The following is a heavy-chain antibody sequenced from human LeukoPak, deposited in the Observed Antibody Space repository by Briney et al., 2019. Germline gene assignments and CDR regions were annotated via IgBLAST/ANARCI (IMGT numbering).Heavy chain of an antibody. CDR1: GYTFTSYG. V-gene: IGHV1-18*01. Sequence: ASVKVSCKASGYTFTSYGISWVRQAPGQGLEWMGWISAYNGNTNYAQKLQGRVTMTTDTSTSTAYMELRSLRSDDTAVYYCSRLGYCSGGSCYRFDPWGQGTLVTVSS. CDR2: ISAYNGNT. D-gene: IGHD2-15*01. J-gene: IGHJ5*02. CDR3: SRLGYCSGGSCYRFDP.